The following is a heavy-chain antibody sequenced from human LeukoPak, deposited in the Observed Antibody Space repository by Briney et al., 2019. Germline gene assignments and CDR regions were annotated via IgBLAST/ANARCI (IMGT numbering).Heavy chain of an antibody. CDR3: AKKSLWSGPFDY. D-gene: IGHD3-3*01. CDR1: GFTFRNYG. V-gene: IGHV3-23*01. Sequence: GGSLRLSCAASGFTFRNYGMSWVRQAPGKGLGWVSAISGSGSNAYYADSVKGRFTLSRDNSKNTLFLQMNSLRAEDTAVYFCAKKSLWSGPFDYWGQGTLVTVFS. CDR2: ISGSGSNA. J-gene: IGHJ4*02.